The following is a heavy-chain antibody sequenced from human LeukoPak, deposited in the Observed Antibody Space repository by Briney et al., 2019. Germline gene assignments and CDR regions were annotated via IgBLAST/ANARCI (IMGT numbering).Heavy chain of an antibody. J-gene: IGHJ6*02. Sequence: GGSLRLSCAASGFTFSSYAMHWVRQAPGKGLEWVAVISYDGSNKYYADSVKGRFTISRDNFKNTLYLQMNSLRAEDTAVYYCARDMVTMIVVVIPYYYYGMDVWGQGTTVTVSS. CDR1: GFTFSSYA. D-gene: IGHD3-22*01. V-gene: IGHV3-30-3*01. CDR3: ARDMVTMIVVVIPYYYYGMDV. CDR2: ISYDGSNK.